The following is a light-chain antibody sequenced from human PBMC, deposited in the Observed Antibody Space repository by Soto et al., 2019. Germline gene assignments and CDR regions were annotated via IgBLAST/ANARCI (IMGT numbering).Light chain of an antibody. CDR1: QSISSW. CDR2: AAS. V-gene: IGKV1-5*01. CDR3: QQLDSYPIT. Sequence: DIQMTQSPSTLSASVGDRVTITCRASQSISSWLAWYQQKPGKAPNLLIYAASTLQSGVPSRFSGSGSGTDFTLTISSLQPEDFATYYCQQLDSYPITFGQGTRLEI. J-gene: IGKJ5*01.